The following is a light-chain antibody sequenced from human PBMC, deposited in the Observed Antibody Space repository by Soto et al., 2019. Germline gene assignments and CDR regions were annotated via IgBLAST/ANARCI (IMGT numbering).Light chain of an antibody. J-gene: IGLJ2*01. V-gene: IGLV6-57*02. CDR3: QSYDSSNVV. Sequence: FMLTQPHSVSESPGKTVTISCTGSSGSIASNYVQWYQQRPGSAPPTVIYEDNQRPSGVPDRFSGSIDSSSNSASLTISGLKTEDEADYYCQSYDSSNVVFGGGTKLTVL. CDR2: EDN. CDR1: SGSIASNY.